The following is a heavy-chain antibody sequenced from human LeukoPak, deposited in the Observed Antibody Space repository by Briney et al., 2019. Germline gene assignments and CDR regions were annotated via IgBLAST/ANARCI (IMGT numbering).Heavy chain of an antibody. Sequence: GGSLRLSCEASGFTFTTYWMGWVRQAPGKGLVWVSRIKSDGSTTNYADSVKGRFTISRDNAKNTLYLQMNSLRAEDTAVYYCARDRAYYYGSGDVGSWGQGTLVTVSS. D-gene: IGHD3-10*01. J-gene: IGHJ4*02. CDR2: IKSDGSTT. CDR1: GFTFTTYW. V-gene: IGHV3-74*01. CDR3: ARDRAYYYGSGDVGS.